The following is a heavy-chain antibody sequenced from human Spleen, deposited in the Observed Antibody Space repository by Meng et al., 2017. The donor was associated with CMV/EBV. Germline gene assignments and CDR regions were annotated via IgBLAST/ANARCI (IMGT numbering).Heavy chain of an antibody. J-gene: IGHJ4*02. CDR1: ISTGDYY. D-gene: IGHD3-22*01. Sequence: ISTGDYYWSWIRQPPGKGLEWIGYIYYSGSTYQNPSLKSRITISLDTSKNQLSLKLNSVTAADTAVYYCARGAYYDSSGYYDYFDYWGQGTLVTVSS. CDR2: IYYSGST. CDR3: ARGAYYDSSGYYDYFDY. V-gene: IGHV4-30-4*08.